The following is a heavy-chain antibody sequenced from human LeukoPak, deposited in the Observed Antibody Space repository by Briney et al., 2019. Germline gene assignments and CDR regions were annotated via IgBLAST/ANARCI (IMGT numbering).Heavy chain of an antibody. D-gene: IGHD2-15*01. CDR2: ISSTSTYI. J-gene: IGHJ4*02. V-gene: IGHV3-21*01. CDR3: ARGGGNFDY. CDR1: ELTFSSYT. Sequence: GGSLRLSCAASELTFSSYTINWVRQAPGKGLEWVSSISSTSTYISYADSVKGRFTISRDNAKNSLYLQMNSLRAEDTAVYYCARGGGNFDYWGQGTLVTVSS.